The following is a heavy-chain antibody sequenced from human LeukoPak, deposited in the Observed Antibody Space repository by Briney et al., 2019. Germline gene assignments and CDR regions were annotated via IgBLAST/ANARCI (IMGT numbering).Heavy chain of an antibody. V-gene: IGHV1-18*01. CDR1: GYTFTGYG. CDR2: ISAYNGNT. D-gene: IGHD3-22*01. Sequence: PLASVRVSCTASGYTFTGYGISWVRQAPGQGLEWVAWISAYNGNTNYAQTLQGRVTMTTDTSTSTAYMELRSLRSDDTAVYYCARMYYYDSSGYGLNDYYYGMDVWGQGTTVTVSS. J-gene: IGHJ6*02. CDR3: ARMYYYDSSGYGLNDYYYGMDV.